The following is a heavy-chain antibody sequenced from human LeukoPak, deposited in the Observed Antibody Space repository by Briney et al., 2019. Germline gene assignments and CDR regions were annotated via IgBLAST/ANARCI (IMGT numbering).Heavy chain of an antibody. CDR1: GFTFSSYE. CDR3: ARDFMYSISCAGC. J-gene: IGHJ4*02. D-gene: IGHD6-13*01. CDR2: ISSSGSTI. Sequence: GGSLRLSCAASGFTFSSYEMNWVRQAPGKGLEWVSYISSSGSTIYYADSVKGRFTISRDNAKNTLYLQMNSLRVEDTAVYYCARDFMYSISCAGCWGQGTLVTVSS. V-gene: IGHV3-48*03.